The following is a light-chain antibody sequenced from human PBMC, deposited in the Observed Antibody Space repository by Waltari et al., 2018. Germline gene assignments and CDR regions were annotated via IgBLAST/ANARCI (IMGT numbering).Light chain of an antibody. Sequence: DIQMTQSPTSLSASVEDRVTITCRASQTITNYLNWYQQKSGKAPRLLIYGASNLQGGVPSRFRGSGSGTDFTLTISNLQPEDFATYYFQQTYITPRTFGQGTKVEIK. CDR2: GAS. J-gene: IGKJ1*01. CDR1: QTITNY. CDR3: QQTYITPRT. V-gene: IGKV1-39*01.